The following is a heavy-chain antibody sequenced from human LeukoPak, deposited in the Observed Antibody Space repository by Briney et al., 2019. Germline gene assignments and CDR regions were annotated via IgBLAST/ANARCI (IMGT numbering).Heavy chain of an antibody. CDR2: IKQDGSEK. V-gene: IGHV3-7*01. J-gene: IGHJ4*02. CDR3: ARDCSSSNCYADY. CDR1: GFTLSRYW. Sequence: HPGGSLRLSCAASGFTLSRYWMSWVRQAPGKGLELVANIKQDGSEKYFVDSVKGRFTISRDNAKNSVYLQMNSLRDEDTAVYYCARDCSSSNCYADYWGQGTLVTVSS. D-gene: IGHD2-2*01.